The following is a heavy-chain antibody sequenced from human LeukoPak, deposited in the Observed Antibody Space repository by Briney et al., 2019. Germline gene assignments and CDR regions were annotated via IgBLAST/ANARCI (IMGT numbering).Heavy chain of an antibody. Sequence: GGSLRLSCAASGFTFSSYSMNWVRQAPGKGLEWVSSISSSSSYIYYADSVKGRFTISRDDAKNSLYLQMNSLRAGDTAVYYCARVGNRYYFDYWGQGTLVTVSS. V-gene: IGHV3-21*01. D-gene: IGHD1-26*01. CDR2: ISSSSSYI. CDR1: GFTFSSYS. CDR3: ARVGNRYYFDY. J-gene: IGHJ4*02.